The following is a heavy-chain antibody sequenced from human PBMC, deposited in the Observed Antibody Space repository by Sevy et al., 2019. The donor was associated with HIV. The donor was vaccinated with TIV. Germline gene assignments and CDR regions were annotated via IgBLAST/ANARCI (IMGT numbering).Heavy chain of an antibody. CDR1: GYSINSGYY. D-gene: IGHD6-19*01. Sequence: SQTLSLTCNVSGYSINSGYYWAWIRQPPGKGLEWIGSIYHTGKTFHNLSLKSRVTISVDTSKNQFSLRLTSVTAADTAVYHCARERGHGSGWYDPIEVWGQGTVVTVSS. J-gene: IGHJ3*01. V-gene: IGHV4-38-2*02. CDR3: ARERGHGSGWYDPIEV. CDR2: IYHTGKT.